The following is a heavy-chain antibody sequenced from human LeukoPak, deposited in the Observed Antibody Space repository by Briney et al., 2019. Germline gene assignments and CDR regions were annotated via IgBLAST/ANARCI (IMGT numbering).Heavy chain of an antibody. Sequence: GGSLRLSGAASGFTCSSYWMSWVRQAPGKGLEWVANIKQDGSEEYYVDSVKGRFTISRNNAKNSLYLQMNSLRAEDTAVYYCARESSSGNWFDPWGQGTLVTVSS. CDR3: ARESSSGNWFDP. V-gene: IGHV3-7*03. D-gene: IGHD6-6*01. CDR1: GFTCSSYW. J-gene: IGHJ5*02. CDR2: IKQDGSEE.